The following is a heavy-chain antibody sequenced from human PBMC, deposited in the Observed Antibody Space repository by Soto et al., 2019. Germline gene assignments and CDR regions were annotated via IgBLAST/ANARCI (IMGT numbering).Heavy chain of an antibody. Sequence: QVQLQQWGAGLLKPSETLSLTCGVYAESFSGYFWNWIRQPPGKGLEWIGEINHSGNINYNPSLRSRVTISLDTSKNQFSLKLSSVTAADTAVYYCARGQWLQRSEYWGQGTLVTVSS. CDR3: ARGQWLQRSEY. D-gene: IGHD6-19*01. J-gene: IGHJ4*02. CDR2: INHSGNI. V-gene: IGHV4-34*01. CDR1: AESFSGYF.